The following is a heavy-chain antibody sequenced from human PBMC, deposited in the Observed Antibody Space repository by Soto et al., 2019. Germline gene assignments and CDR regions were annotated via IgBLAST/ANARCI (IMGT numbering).Heavy chain of an antibody. Sequence: ASVKVSCKASGYTFTSYAMHWVRQAPGQRLEWMGWINAGNGNTKYSQKFQGRVTITRDTSASTAYMELSSLRSEDTAVYYCARDRYCSGGSCRPNWFDLWGQGTLVTVSS. CDR1: GYTFTSYA. V-gene: IGHV1-3*01. CDR2: INAGNGNT. CDR3: ARDRYCSGGSCRPNWFDL. D-gene: IGHD2-15*01. J-gene: IGHJ5*02.